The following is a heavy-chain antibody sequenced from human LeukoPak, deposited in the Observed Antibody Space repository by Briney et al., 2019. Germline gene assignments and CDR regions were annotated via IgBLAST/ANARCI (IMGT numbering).Heavy chain of an antibody. J-gene: IGHJ1*01. CDR3: ARNRHGYNFQYFHH. D-gene: IGHD5-24*01. CDR1: GGSFSGYY. V-gene: IGHV4-34*01. CDR2: INHSGST. Sequence: SETLSLTCAVYGGSFSGYYWSWIRQPPGKGLEWIGEINHSGSTNYNPSLKSRVTISVDTSKNQFSLKLSSVTAADTAVYYCARNRHGYNFQYFHHWGQGTLVTVSS.